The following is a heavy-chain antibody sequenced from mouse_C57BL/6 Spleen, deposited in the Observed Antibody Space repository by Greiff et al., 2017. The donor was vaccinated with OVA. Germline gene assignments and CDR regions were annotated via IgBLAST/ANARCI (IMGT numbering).Heavy chain of an antibody. CDR2: INPYNGGT. Sequence: EVQLQQSGPVLVKPGASVKMSCKASGYTFTDYYMNWVKQSHGKSLEWIGVINPYNGGTSYNQKFKGKATLTVDKSSSTAYMELNSLTSEDTAIYYCARRIYYDYEGYDFDYWGQGTTLTVSS. CDR3: ARRIYYDYEGYDFDY. CDR1: GYTFTDYY. D-gene: IGHD2-4*01. V-gene: IGHV1-19*01. J-gene: IGHJ2*01.